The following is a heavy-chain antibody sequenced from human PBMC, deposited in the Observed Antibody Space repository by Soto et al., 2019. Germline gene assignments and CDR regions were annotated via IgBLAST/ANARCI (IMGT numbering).Heavy chain of an antibody. Sequence: SETLSLTCTVSGGSISSGGYYWSWIRQHPGKGLEWIGYIYYSGSTYYNPSLKSRVTISVDTSKNQFSLKLSSVTAADTAVYYCARVSGLVQLRDNWFDPWGQGTLVTVSS. CDR1: GGSISSGGYY. CDR3: ARVSGLVQLRDNWFDP. J-gene: IGHJ5*02. V-gene: IGHV4-31*03. D-gene: IGHD5-18*01. CDR2: IYYSGST.